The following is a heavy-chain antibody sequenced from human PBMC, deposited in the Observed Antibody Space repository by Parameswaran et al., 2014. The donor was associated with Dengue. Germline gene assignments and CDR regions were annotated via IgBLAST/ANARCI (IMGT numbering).Heavy chain of an antibody. D-gene: IGHD3-10*01. J-gene: IGHJ3*01. V-gene: IGHV3-7*01. CDR2: KEDGNEK. Sequence: RWIRQPQEGLSGGQHKEDGNEKYYVDSVKGRFTMSRDNAKKSLYLQMNSLRAEDTAVYYCVRDLNYYASGSYFDAFDVWGQGTMVTVSS. CDR3: VRDLNYYASGSYFDAFDV.